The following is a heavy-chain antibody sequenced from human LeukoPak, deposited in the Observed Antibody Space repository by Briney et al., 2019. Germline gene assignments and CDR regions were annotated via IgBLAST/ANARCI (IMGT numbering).Heavy chain of an antibody. CDR3: AKSKYYDSSASDH. CDR2: ISPNSGGT. D-gene: IGHD3-22*01. J-gene: IGHJ4*02. Sequence: ASVKVSCTASRYTFNGYYMHWVRQAPGQGLEWMGWISPNSGGTNYAQKFQGRVTMTRDTSISTAYMELSRLRSDDTAVYYCAKSKYYDSSASDHWGQGTLVTVSS. V-gene: IGHV1-2*02. CDR1: RYTFNGYY.